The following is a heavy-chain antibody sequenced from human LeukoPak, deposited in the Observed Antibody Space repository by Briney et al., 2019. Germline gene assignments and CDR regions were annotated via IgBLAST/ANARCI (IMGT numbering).Heavy chain of an antibody. Sequence: ASVKVSCKAFGYTFTSNYMHWVRQAPGQGPEWMGVISPSGGSTTYAQKFQGRVTLTRDMSTSTAYMELSSLRSEDTAVYYCARVYFYGGNPDYWGQGTLVTVSS. CDR3: ARVYFYGGNPDY. D-gene: IGHD4-23*01. J-gene: IGHJ4*02. CDR2: ISPSGGST. V-gene: IGHV1-46*01. CDR1: GYTFTSNY.